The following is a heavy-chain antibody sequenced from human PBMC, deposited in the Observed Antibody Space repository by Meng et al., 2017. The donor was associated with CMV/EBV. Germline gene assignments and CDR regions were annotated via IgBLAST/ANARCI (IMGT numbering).Heavy chain of an antibody. Sequence: LSLTCAASGFTFSSYAMSWVRQAPGKGLEWVSAISGSGGSTYYADSVKGRFTISRDNSKNTLYLQMNSLRAEDTAVYYCAKSGELQYYFDYWGQGTLVTVSS. CDR3: AKSGELQYYFDY. V-gene: IGHV3-23*01. CDR2: ISGSGGST. D-gene: IGHD1-26*01. CDR1: GFTFSSYA. J-gene: IGHJ4*02.